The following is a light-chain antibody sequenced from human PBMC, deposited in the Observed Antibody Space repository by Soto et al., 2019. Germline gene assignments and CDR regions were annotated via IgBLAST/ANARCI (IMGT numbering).Light chain of an antibody. Sequence: DIQLTQSPSFLSASVRDRVTITCRASQGISSYLAWYQQKPGKAPKLLIYAASTLQSGVPSRFSGSGSGTEFTLTISSLQPEDFATYYCQQLNSYPPITFGKGTRLEIK. CDR1: QGISSY. CDR2: AAS. V-gene: IGKV1-9*01. CDR3: QQLNSYPPIT. J-gene: IGKJ5*01.